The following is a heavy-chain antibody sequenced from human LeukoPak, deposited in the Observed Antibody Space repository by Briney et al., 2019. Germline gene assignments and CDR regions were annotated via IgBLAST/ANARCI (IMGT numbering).Heavy chain of an antibody. CDR1: GFMFSNYW. V-gene: IGHV3-7*01. CDR2: IKQDGSES. Sequence: PGGSLRLSCAASGFMFSNYWMSWVRQAPGKGLEWVANIKQDGSESRYVDSVKGRFTIFRDNAKDSVYLQMNSLRAEDSATYYCVREGFYFFDFWGQGTLVTVSS. J-gene: IGHJ4*01. CDR3: VREGFYFFDF.